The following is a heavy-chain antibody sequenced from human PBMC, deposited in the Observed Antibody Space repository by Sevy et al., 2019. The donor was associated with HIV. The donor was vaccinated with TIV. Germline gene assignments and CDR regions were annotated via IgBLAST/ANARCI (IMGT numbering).Heavy chain of an antibody. J-gene: IGHJ5*02. CDR1: GFTFSEYG. D-gene: IGHD3-10*01. V-gene: IGHV3-30*04. CDR3: ARDRGEILRSAFKS. CDR2: ISHDGRNYK. Sequence: GGSLRLSCAASGFTFSEYGMHWVRQAPGKGLEWVAVISHDGRNYKYNADFVKGRFTIFRDNSRNTLYLQMNRLRAEDTAIYYCARDRGEILRSAFKSWGQGTLVTVSS.